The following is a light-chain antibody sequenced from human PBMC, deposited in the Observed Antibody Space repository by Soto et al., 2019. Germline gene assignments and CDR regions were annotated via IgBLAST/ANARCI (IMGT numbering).Light chain of an antibody. CDR3: CSYESTNTLV. CDR2: EGS. V-gene: IGLV2-23*01. CDR1: ISDIGTYNL. J-gene: IGLJ2*01. Sequence: QSALTQPASVSGSPGQSITISCTGSISDIGTYNLVSWFQQHPGKAPKLIIYEGSKRPSGVSNRFSGSKSGNTASLTISGLQAGDEADYYCCSYESTNTLVLGGGTKLTVL.